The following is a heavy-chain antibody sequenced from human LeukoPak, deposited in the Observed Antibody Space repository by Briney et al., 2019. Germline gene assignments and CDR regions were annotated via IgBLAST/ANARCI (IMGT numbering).Heavy chain of an antibody. V-gene: IGHV4-31*03. J-gene: IGHJ4*02. CDR3: ASWDWTISRLDY. CDR2: IYYSGST. Sequence: SETLSHTCTVSGGSISSGGYYWSWIRQHPGKGLEWIGYIYYSGSTYYNPSLKSRVTISVDTSKNQFSLKLSSVTAADTAVYYCASWDWTISRLDYWGQGTLVTVSS. D-gene: IGHD1-1*01. CDR1: GGSISSGGYY.